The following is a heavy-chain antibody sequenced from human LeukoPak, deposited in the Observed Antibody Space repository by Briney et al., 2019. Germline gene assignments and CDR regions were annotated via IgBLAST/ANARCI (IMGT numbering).Heavy chain of an antibody. CDR3: ARDLPDGGNDY. CDR2: ISYDGSNK. CDR1: GFTFSSYA. J-gene: IGHJ4*02. Sequence: GGSLRLSCAASGFTFSSYAMHWVCQAPGKGLEWVAVISYDGSNKYYADSVKGRFTISRDNSKNTLYLQMNSLRAEDTAVYYCARDLPDGGNDYWGQGTLVTVSS. V-gene: IGHV3-30-3*01. D-gene: IGHD4-23*01.